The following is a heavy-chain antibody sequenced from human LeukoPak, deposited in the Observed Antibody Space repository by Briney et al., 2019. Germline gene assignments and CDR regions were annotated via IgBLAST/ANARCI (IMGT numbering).Heavy chain of an antibody. CDR2: ISGSGGST. D-gene: IGHD2-15*01. J-gene: IGHJ4*02. V-gene: IGHV3-23*01. CDR1: GFTFGSYA. CDR3: AKDGPDIHEVAARGNYFDY. Sequence: GGSLRLSCAASGFTFGSYAMSWVRQAPGKGLEWVSAISGSGGSTYYADPVKGRFTISRDNSKNTLYLQMNGLRAEDTAVYYCAKDGPDIHEVAARGNYFDYWGQGTLVTVSS.